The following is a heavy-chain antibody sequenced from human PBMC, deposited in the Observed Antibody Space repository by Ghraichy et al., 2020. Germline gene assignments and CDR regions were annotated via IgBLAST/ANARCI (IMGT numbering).Heavy chain of an antibody. CDR1: GLTFTRYW. CDR2: IKQDGSEK. J-gene: IGHJ4*02. D-gene: IGHD6-19*01. V-gene: IGHV3-7*01. Sequence: GGSLSLSCAASGLTFTRYWMTWVRQAPGKGLEWVANIKQDGSEKYYVDSVEGRFTVSRDNGKNSLYLQMDSLRAEDTAVYYCATAVAGAFDYWGQGTLVTVSS. CDR3: ATAVAGAFDY.